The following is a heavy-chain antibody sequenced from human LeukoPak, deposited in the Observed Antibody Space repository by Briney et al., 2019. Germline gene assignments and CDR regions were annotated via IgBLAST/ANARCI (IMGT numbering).Heavy chain of an antibody. D-gene: IGHD3-22*01. V-gene: IGHV4-4*02. CDR1: GGSISSSSSIC. J-gene: IGHJ6*02. CDR3: ARGQYYYDSSGYYYGMDV. CDR2: IYHSGAT. Sequence: PSETLSLTCAVSGGSISSSSSICWTWVRQPPGKGLEWIGEIYHSGATNYNPSLKSRVTISVDTSKNQFSLKLSSVTAADTAVYYCARGQYYYDSSGYYYGMDVWGQGTTVTVSS.